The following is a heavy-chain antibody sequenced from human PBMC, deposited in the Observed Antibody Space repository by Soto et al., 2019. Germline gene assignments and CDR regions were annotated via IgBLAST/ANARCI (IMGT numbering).Heavy chain of an antibody. V-gene: IGHV1-2*02. CDR2: INAHSGGT. D-gene: IGHD6-6*01. Sequence: ASVKVSCKASGFSFTGYYIHWLRQAPGQGLEWMGWINAHSGGTEYAQKFQGRVTLTRDTSIATAYLTLTSLTSDDTALYYCAKDLTRQLAYWLDPWGQGTQVTSPQ. CDR1: GFSFTGYY. CDR3: AKDLTRQLAYWLDP. J-gene: IGHJ5*02.